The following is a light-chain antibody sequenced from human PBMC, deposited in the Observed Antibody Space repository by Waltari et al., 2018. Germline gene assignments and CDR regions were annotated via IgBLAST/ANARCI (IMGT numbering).Light chain of an antibody. J-gene: IGLJ2*01. CDR1: TMGNKR. V-gene: IGLV3-21*04. CDR2: YDS. Sequence: SYVLTQPPSVSVAPGKTARITCGGNTMGNKRLHWYQQKPGQAPVLVIYYDSDRPSGIAERFSGSNSGNTATLTISRVEAGDEADYYCQVWDSSSDHLFGGGTKLTVL. CDR3: QVWDSSSDHL.